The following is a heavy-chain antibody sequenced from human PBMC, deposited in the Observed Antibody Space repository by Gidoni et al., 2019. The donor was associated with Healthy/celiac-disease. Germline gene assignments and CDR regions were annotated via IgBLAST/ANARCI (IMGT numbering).Heavy chain of an antibody. V-gene: IGHV3-9*01. CDR2: ISWNSGSI. J-gene: IGHJ4*02. CDR3: VKDHGG. Sequence: LEWVSGISWNSGSIGYADSVKGRFTISRDNAKNSLYLQMNSLRAEDTALYYCVKDHGGWGQGTLVTVSS.